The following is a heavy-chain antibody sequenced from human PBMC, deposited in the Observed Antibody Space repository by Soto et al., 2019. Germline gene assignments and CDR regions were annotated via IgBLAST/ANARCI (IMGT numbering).Heavy chain of an antibody. CDR3: AKDQWSGYYDH. J-gene: IGHJ4*02. CDR1: GFTFSSYA. V-gene: IGHV3-23*01. D-gene: IGHD3-3*01. Sequence: GWSLRLSCAASGFTFSSYAMSWVRQAPGQGLEWGSAISGSGGSTYYADSVKGRFTISRDNSKNTLYLQMNSLRAEDKAVYYCAKDQWSGYYDHWGQGTLVTVSS. CDR2: ISGSGGST.